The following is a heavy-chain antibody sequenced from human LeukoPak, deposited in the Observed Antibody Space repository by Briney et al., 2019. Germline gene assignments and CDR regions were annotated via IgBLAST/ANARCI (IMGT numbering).Heavy chain of an antibody. CDR3: ARAFLNDVSRVDY. Sequence: SETLSLTCAVSGGSISSGDYYWSWIRQPPGKGLEWIGDIYYSGSTYYNPSLKSLILISVDPSKNMFSLKLSSVIAADTAVYYCARAFLNDVSRVDYWGQGTLVTVSS. D-gene: IGHD1-1*01. V-gene: IGHV4-30-4*08. CDR1: GGSISSGDYY. CDR2: IYYSGST. J-gene: IGHJ4*02.